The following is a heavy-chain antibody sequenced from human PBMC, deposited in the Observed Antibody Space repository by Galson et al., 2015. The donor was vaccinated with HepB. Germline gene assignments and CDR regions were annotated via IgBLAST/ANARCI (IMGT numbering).Heavy chain of an antibody. D-gene: IGHD6-19*01. J-gene: IGHJ6*02. CDR1: GFSLSASGMS. V-gene: IGHV2-70*01. CDR2: IDWDDDK. Sequence: PALVKPTQTLTLTCAFSGFSLSASGMSVSWIRQPPETAPEWLALIDWDDDKYYNTSLKTRLTVSKDTSKNHVALTMTNMDPVDTATYYCARMKYTSGWGGDYYYAMDVWGQGTTVTVSS. CDR3: ARMKYTSGWGGDYYYAMDV.